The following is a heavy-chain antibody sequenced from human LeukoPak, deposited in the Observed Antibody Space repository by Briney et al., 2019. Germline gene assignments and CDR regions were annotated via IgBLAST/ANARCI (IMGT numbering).Heavy chain of an antibody. D-gene: IGHD6-19*01. Sequence: ASVTVSCKASGYTFSGYYMHWVRQAPGQGLEWMGWINPNSGGTNYAQKFQGRVTMTRDTSISTAYMELSRLRSDDTAVYYCAKQWLHGMDVWGQGTTVTVSS. CDR3: AKQWLHGMDV. J-gene: IGHJ6*02. CDR2: INPNSGGT. V-gene: IGHV1-2*02. CDR1: GYTFSGYY.